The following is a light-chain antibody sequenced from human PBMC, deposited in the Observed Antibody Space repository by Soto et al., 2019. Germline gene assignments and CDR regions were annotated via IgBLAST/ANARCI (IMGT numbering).Light chain of an antibody. CDR3: QQYASSPIT. CDR1: RTAGSN. V-gene: IGKV3-20*01. Sequence: SLSPANMSMPSGKAAHLSCRARRTAGSNLAWYQQRPGQAPSLLIYGASRRATGIPDRFSGSGSGTDFTLTISRVEPEDFAVYFCQQYASSPITFGQGTRLEIK. J-gene: IGKJ5*01. CDR2: GAS.